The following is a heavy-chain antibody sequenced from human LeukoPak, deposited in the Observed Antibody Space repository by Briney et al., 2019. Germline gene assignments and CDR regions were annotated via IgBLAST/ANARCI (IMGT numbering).Heavy chain of an antibody. D-gene: IGHD4-17*01. J-gene: IGHJ3*02. CDR3: ARGDGAKGGAFDI. CDR2: IYHSGST. V-gene: IGHV4-30-2*01. CDR1: GGSISSGGYS. Sequence: KPSETLSLTCAVSGGSISSGGYSWSWIRQPPGKGLEWIGYIYHSGSTYYNPSLKSRVTISVDRSKNQFSLKLSSVTAADTAVYYCARGDGAKGGAFDIWGQGTMVTVSS.